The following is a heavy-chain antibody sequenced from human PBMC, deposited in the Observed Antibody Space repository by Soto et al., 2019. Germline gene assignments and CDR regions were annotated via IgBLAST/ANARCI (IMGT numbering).Heavy chain of an antibody. CDR1: GFTFSNNA. CDR2: ISYDGSNK. D-gene: IGHD1-1*01. V-gene: IGHV3-30-3*01. J-gene: IGHJ6*02. Sequence: QVQLVESRGGVVQPGRSLRLSCAASGFTFSNNAMDWVRQAPGKGLEWVAVISYDGSNKYIAESVKGRFTISRDNSKNTLFLQMNSLRAEDTAVYYCARGTTTSAFSAMDVWGQGTTVTVSS. CDR3: ARGTTTSAFSAMDV.